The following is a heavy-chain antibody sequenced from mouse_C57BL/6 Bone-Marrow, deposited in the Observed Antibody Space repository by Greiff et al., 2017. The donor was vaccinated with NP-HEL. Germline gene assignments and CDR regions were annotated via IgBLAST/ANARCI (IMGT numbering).Heavy chain of an antibody. CDR2: IDPETGGT. V-gene: IGHV1-15*01. J-gene: IGHJ2*01. D-gene: IGHD2-4*01. CDR1: GYTFTDYE. Sequence: QVQLKESGAELVRPGASVTLSCKASGYTFTDYEMHWVKQTPVHGLEWIGAIDPETGGTAYNQKFKGKAILTADKPSSTAYMELRSLTSEDSAVYYCTRVYYDYDFDYWGQGTPLTVSS. CDR3: TRVYYDYDFDY.